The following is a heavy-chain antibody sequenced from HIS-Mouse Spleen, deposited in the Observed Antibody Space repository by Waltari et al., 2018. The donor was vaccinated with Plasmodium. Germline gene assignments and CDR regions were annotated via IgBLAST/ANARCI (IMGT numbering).Heavy chain of an antibody. D-gene: IGHD3-3*01. CDR1: GGSISSSSYY. V-gene: IGHV4-39*01. CDR2: IYYSGST. Sequence: QLQLQESGPGLVKPSETLSLTCTVSGGSISSSSYYWGWIRHPPGKGLEWIGSIYYSGSTYYNPSLKSRVTISVDTSKNQFSLKLSSVTAADTAVYYCARRVVWSGYLDAFDIWGQGTMVTVSS. CDR3: ARRVVWSGYLDAFDI. J-gene: IGHJ3*02.